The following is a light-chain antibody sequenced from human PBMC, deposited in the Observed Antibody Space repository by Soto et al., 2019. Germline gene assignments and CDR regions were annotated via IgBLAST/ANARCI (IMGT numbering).Light chain of an antibody. Sequence: SYELTQPPSVSVSPGQTASITCSGDKLGDKYACWYQQKPGQSPVLVIYQDSKRPSGIPERFSGSNSGNTATLTISGTQAMDEADYYCQAWDSSTLWFGGGTKLTV. V-gene: IGLV3-1*01. CDR2: QDS. CDR1: KLGDKY. J-gene: IGLJ3*02. CDR3: QAWDSSTLW.